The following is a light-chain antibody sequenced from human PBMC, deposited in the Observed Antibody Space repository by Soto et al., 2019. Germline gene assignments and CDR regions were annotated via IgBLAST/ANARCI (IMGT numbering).Light chain of an antibody. CDR3: QQYHSHYHP. CDR1: LIIKNW. CDR2: KAF. J-gene: IGKJ2*01. V-gene: IGKV1-5*03. Sequence: DIQMTQSPSTLSASVGVRVTITCRASLIIKNWAAWYQQKPGKAPKLLIYKAFSLDSGVPSRFSGSGAGTDFTLTISSLQPGEFGSGNCQQYHSHYHPFGKGTKLEI.